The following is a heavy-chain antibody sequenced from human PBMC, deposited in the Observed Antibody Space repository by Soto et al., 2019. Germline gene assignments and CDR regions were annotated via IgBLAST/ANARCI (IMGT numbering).Heavy chain of an antibody. CDR2: IYYSGSA. J-gene: IGHJ3*02. V-gene: IGHV4-30-4*08. Sequence: KTSETLSLTCNVSSGSISRGPYYWSWVRQHPGGGLEWIGYIYYSGSAYYNPSLESRVNMSIDTSKSHFSLKLISVTAADTAVYYCARGTMMRGVTPFDIWGHGTMVTVSS. CDR1: SGSISRGPYY. CDR3: ARGTMMRGVTPFDI. D-gene: IGHD3-10*01.